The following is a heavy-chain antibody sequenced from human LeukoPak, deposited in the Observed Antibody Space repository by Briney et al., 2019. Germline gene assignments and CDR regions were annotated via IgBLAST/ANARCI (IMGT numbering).Heavy chain of an antibody. V-gene: IGHV3-7*01. CDR3: ARGGGI. J-gene: IGHJ3*02. CDR2: IKQDGSEE. Sequence: GGSLRLSCVVSGFTFSLYWMNWVRQAPGKGLEWVANIKQDGSEEYYVDSVKGRFTISRDNAKNSLYLQMNSLRVEGTAVYYCARGGGIWGQGTMVTVSS. CDR1: GFTFSLYW. D-gene: IGHD2-15*01.